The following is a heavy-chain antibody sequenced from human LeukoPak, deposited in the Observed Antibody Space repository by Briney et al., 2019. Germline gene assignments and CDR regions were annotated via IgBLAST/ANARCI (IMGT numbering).Heavy chain of an antibody. CDR3: ARDRTMRYFDL. D-gene: IGHD3-22*01. CDR1: GGSFSGYY. CDR2: INHSGST. J-gene: IGHJ2*01. Sequence: PSETLSLTCAVYGGSFSGYYWSWIRQPPGKGLEWIGEINHSGSTNYNPSLKSRVTISVDTSKNQFSLKLSSVTAADTAVHYCARDRTMRYFDLGGRGTLVTVSS. V-gene: IGHV4-34*01.